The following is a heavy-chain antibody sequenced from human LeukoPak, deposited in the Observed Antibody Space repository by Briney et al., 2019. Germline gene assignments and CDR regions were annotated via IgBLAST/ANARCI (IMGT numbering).Heavy chain of an antibody. Sequence: GGSLRLSCAASGFTFSSYWMSWVRQAPGKGLEWVANIKQDGSEKYYVDSVKGRFTISRDNAKNSLYLQMNSLRAEDTAVYYCARNGYCSSTSCYTHYYYMDVWGKGTTVTVSS. CDR1: GFTFSSYW. CDR2: IKQDGSEK. CDR3: ARNGYCSSTSCYTHYYYMDV. V-gene: IGHV3-7*01. J-gene: IGHJ6*03. D-gene: IGHD2-2*02.